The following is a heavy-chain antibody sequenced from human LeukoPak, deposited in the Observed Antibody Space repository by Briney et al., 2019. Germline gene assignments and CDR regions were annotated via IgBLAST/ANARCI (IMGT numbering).Heavy chain of an antibody. CDR2: ISGSGSPI. V-gene: IGHV3-48*03. Sequence: GGSLRLSCAASGFTFSDYAMNWVRQAPGKGLEWLSYISGSGSPIYYADSMKGRFSISRDNAKNSLYLQMNSLRAEDTAVYYCAELGITMIGGVWGKGTTVTISS. CDR1: GFTFSDYA. D-gene: IGHD3-10*02. J-gene: IGHJ6*04. CDR3: AELGITMIGGV.